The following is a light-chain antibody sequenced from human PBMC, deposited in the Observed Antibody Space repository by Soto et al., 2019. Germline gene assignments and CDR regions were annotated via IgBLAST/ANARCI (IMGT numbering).Light chain of an antibody. CDR3: QQYGSSPWT. V-gene: IGKV3-20*01. CDR2: GAS. J-gene: IGKJ1*01. CDR1: QSVSRSY. Sequence: EIVFTQSPGTLSLSPGERATLSCRASQSVSRSYLAWYQQKPGQAPRLLIYGASSRATGIPDRFSGSGSGTEFTLTISRPEPEDFAVYYCQQYGSSPWTFGQGTQVDIK.